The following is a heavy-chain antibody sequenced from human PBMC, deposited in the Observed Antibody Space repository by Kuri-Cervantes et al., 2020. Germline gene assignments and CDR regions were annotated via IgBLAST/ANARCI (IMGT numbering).Heavy chain of an antibody. Sequence: GESLKISCAASGFTFSSYGMHWVRQAPGKGLEWVAVISYDGGNKYYADSVKGRFTISRDNSKNTLYLQMNSLRAEDTAVYYCAREVGAYFDYWGQGTLVTVSS. V-gene: IGHV3-30*03. CDR3: AREVGAYFDY. J-gene: IGHJ4*02. D-gene: IGHD1-26*01. CDR2: ISYDGGNK. CDR1: GFTFSSYG.